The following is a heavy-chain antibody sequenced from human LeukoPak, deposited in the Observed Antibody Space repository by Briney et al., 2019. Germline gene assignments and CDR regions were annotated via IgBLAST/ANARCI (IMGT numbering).Heavy chain of an antibody. Sequence: GGSLRLSCAASGFTFSSYAMSWVRQAPGKGLEWVSAISGSGGSTYYADSVKGRFTISRDNSKNTLHLQMNSLRADDTAVYYCAKDFYSSGWNWFDSWGQGALVTVSS. V-gene: IGHV3-23*01. CDR1: GFTFSSYA. CDR2: ISGSGGST. CDR3: AKDFYSSGWNWFDS. D-gene: IGHD6-19*01. J-gene: IGHJ5*01.